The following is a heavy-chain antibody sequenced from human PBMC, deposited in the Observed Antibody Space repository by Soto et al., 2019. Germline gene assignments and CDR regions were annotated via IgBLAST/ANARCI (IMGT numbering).Heavy chain of an antibody. CDR3: ARAFTSSGYQGWFDP. J-gene: IGHJ5*02. V-gene: IGHV4-59*01. Sequence: SETLSLTCTVSGGSISSYYWSWIRQPPGKGLEWIGYIYYSGGTNYNPSLKSRVTISVDTSKNQFSLKLSSVTAADTAVYYCARAFTSSGYQGWFDPWGQGTLVTVSS. CDR1: GGSISSYY. D-gene: IGHD3-22*01. CDR2: IYYSGGT.